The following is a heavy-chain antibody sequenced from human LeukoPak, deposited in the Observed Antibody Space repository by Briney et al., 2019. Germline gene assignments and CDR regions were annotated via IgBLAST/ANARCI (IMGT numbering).Heavy chain of an antibody. Sequence: GGSLTLSRAASGFTFSSYGMHWVRQAPGKGLKWVAFIRYDGSNKYYADSVKGRFTISRDNSKNTLYLQMNSLRAEDTAVYYCAKDTTPPKAGFEPWRQGTVVPVSS. D-gene: IGHD1-14*01. V-gene: IGHV3-30*02. CDR3: AKDTTPPKAGFEP. CDR2: IRYDGSNK. CDR1: GFTFSSYG. J-gene: IGHJ5*02.